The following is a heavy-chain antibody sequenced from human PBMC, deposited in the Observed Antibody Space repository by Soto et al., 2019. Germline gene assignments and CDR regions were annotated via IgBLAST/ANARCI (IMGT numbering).Heavy chain of an antibody. CDR1: GFTFSTYW. D-gene: IGHD3-16*01. CDR2: MDQDGSET. Sequence: EVQLVESGGGLVQPGGSLRLSCAASGFTFSTYWKTWVRQPPGKGLEWVANMDQDGSETYYVDSVRGRFTVSRDNAKNSLYLQMNSLRVEDTAVYYCVCGGNFFIYWGQGTLVTVSP. CDR3: VCGGNFFIY. J-gene: IGHJ4*02. V-gene: IGHV3-7*01.